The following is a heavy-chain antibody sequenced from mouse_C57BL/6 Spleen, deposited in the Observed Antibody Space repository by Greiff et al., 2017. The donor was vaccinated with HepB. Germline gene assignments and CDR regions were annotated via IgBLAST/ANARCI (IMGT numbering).Heavy chain of an antibody. CDR1: GFTFSDYG. D-gene: IGHD1-1*01. Sequence: DVHLVESGGGLVKPGGSLKLSCAASGFTFSDYGMHWVRQAPEKGLEWVAYISSGSSTIYYADTVKGRFTISRDNAKNTLFLQMTSLRSEDTAMYYCARMRYYYGSTDDFDYWGQGTTLTVSS. V-gene: IGHV5-17*01. J-gene: IGHJ2*01. CDR2: ISSGSSTI. CDR3: ARMRYYYGSTDDFDY.